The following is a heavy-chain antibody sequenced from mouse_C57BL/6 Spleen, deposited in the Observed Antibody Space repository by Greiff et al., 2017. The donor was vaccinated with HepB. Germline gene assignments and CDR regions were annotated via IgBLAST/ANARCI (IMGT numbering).Heavy chain of an antibody. Sequence: VQLQQSGAELVRPGTSVKVSCKASGYAFTNYLIEWVKQRPGQGLEWIGVINPGSGGTNYNEKFKGKATLTADKSSSTAYMQLSSLTSEDSAVYFCARSYGNEGYFDYWGQGTTLTVSS. J-gene: IGHJ2*01. CDR2: INPGSGGT. CDR1: GYAFTNYL. V-gene: IGHV1-54*01. CDR3: ARSYGNEGYFDY. D-gene: IGHD2-10*02.